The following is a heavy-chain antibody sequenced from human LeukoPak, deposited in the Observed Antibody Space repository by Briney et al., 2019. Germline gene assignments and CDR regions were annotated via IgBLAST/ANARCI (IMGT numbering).Heavy chain of an antibody. Sequence: PGGSLRLSCAASGFTFSSYAMSWVRQAPGKGLEWVSCISGNGDTTYYAESVRGRFAISRDNSKNILYLQMNSLRAEETSTYYCAKGARFYSNYVNYWGQGTLVTVSS. CDR3: AKGARFYSNYVNY. J-gene: IGHJ4*02. D-gene: IGHD4-11*01. CDR2: ISGNGDTT. V-gene: IGHV3-23*01. CDR1: GFTFSSYA.